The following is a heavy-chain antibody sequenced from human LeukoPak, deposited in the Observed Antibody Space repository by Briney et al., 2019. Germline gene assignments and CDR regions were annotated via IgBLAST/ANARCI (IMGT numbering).Heavy chain of an antibody. Sequence: GGSLRLSCAASGFTFSDYYMSWIRQVPGKGLEWVSYISSSGSTIYYADSVKGRFTISRDNAKNSLYLQMNSLRAEDTAVYYCARVYQWLGMAYFDYWGQGTLVTVSS. J-gene: IGHJ4*02. CDR1: GFTFSDYY. D-gene: IGHD6-19*01. V-gene: IGHV3-11*01. CDR3: ARVYQWLGMAYFDY. CDR2: ISSSGSTI.